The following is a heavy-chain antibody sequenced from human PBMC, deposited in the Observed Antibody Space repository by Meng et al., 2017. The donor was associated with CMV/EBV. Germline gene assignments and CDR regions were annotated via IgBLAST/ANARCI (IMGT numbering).Heavy chain of an antibody. J-gene: IGHJ6*02. CDR3: AGDCHSSSSYYYYYGMDV. Sequence: GESLKISCAASGFTFSSYAMHWVRQAPGKGLEWVAVISYDGSNKYYADSVKGRFTITRDNSKNTLYLQMNSLRAEDTAVYYCAGDCHSSSSYYYYYGMDVWGQGTTVTVSS. V-gene: IGHV3-30-3*01. D-gene: IGHD6-6*01. CDR2: ISYDGSNK. CDR1: GFTFSSYA.